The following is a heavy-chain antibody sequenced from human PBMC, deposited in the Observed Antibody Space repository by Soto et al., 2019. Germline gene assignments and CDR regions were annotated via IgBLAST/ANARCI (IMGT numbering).Heavy chain of an antibody. CDR2: ISGSAVST. CDR1: GLTFSNYA. Sequence: EVQLLESGGGLVQPGGSLRLSCAASGLTFSNYAMSWVRQAPGKGLEWVSAISGSAVSTHYADSVKGRFTISRDNSKNTLYRQMNSLRGEDTAVYYCAKDSITMVRGVIVALGWFEYWGQGTLVTVSS. CDR3: AKDSITMVRGVIVALGWFEY. V-gene: IGHV3-23*01. J-gene: IGHJ4*02. D-gene: IGHD3-10*01.